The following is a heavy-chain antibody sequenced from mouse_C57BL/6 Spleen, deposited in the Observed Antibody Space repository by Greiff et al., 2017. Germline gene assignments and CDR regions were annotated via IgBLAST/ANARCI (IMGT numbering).Heavy chain of an antibody. CDR3: ASARHYDVYA. D-gene: IGHD2-4*01. J-gene: IGHJ4*01. CDR1: SFTFSDSY. V-gene: IGHV5-16*01. CDR2: INYDGSST. Sequence: EVQLMESEGGFVHPRSSMRLCSPLSSFTFSDSYMAWFRQVTEKGLEWVANINYDGSSTYYLDSLKSRFIISRDNAKTILYLQMSSLKSEDTATYYYASARHYDVYA.